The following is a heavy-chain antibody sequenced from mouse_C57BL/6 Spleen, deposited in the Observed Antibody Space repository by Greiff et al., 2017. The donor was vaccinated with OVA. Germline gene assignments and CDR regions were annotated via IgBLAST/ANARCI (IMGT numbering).Heavy chain of an antibody. D-gene: IGHD4-1*01. J-gene: IGHJ3*01. CDR3: ETPLWDGGCAY. V-gene: IGHV5-17*01. Sequence: EVQGVESGGGLVKPGGSLKLSCAASGFTFSDYGMHWVRQAPEKGLEWVAYISSGSSTIYYADTVKGRFTISRDNAKNTLFLKMTILGAEDTAMCYCETPLWDGGCAYWGQGTLLTVSA. CDR1: GFTFSDYG. CDR2: ISSGSSTI.